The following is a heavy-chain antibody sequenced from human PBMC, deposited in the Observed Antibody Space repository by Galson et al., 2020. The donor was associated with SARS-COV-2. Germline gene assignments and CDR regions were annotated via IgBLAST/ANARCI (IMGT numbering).Heavy chain of an antibody. CDR1: GGTFSSYA. Sequence: SVKVSCKASGGTFSSYAISWVRQAPGQGLEWMGRIIPILGIANYAQKFQGRVTITADKSTSTAYMELSSLRSEDTAVYYCARDWGIFGVVTPFDYWGQGTLVTVSS. V-gene: IGHV1-69*04. CDR3: ARDWGIFGVVTPFDY. CDR2: IIPILGIA. J-gene: IGHJ4*02. D-gene: IGHD3-3*01.